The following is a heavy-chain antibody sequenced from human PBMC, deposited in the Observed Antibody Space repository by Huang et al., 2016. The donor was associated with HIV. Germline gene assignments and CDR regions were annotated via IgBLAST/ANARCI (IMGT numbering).Heavy chain of an antibody. Sequence: QVQLQESGPGLVKPSQTLSLKCTVSGNSIRRGGHYWSWIRQPPGKGLEWIGFIYYRCRTYYNPALKSRGTISVDTSKNQFALKLGSVTAADAAVYYCARSLYDSSGSSLNYFDYWGLGTLVTVSS. D-gene: IGHD3-22*01. CDR3: ARSLYDSSGSSLNYFDY. CDR1: GNSIRRGGHY. CDR2: IYYRCRT. V-gene: IGHV4-30-4*08. J-gene: IGHJ4*02.